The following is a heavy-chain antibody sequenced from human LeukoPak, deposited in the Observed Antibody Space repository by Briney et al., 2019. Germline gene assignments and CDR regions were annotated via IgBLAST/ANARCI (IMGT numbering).Heavy chain of an antibody. D-gene: IGHD3-16*02. J-gene: IGHJ4*02. CDR3: ARDAAYDYVWGSYRYNDY. Sequence: PGRSLRLSCGASGFTFDDYAMHWVRRAPGKGLEWVSGITWNSGTIVYADSVRGRFTISRDNAKKSLYLQMNSLRAEDTALYYCARDAAYDYVWGSYRYNDYWGQGTLVTVSS. CDR1: GFTFDDYA. V-gene: IGHV3-9*01. CDR2: ITWNSGTI.